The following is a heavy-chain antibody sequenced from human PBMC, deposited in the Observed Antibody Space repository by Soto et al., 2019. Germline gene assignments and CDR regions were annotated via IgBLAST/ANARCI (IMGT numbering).Heavy chain of an antibody. Sequence: QVQLVQSGAEVKKPGSSVKVSCKASGGTFSRYAISWVRQAPGQGLEWMGGIIPIFGTANYAQKIQGRVTITADESTSTAYMELSSLRAEDTAVYCGVRDSGMRVYDFGSGYLHDGIDVWGQGTTVTVSS. D-gene: IGHD3-3*01. V-gene: IGHV1-69*01. CDR3: VRDSGMRVYDFGSGYLHDGIDV. CDR2: IIPIFGTA. CDR1: GGTFSRYA. J-gene: IGHJ6*02.